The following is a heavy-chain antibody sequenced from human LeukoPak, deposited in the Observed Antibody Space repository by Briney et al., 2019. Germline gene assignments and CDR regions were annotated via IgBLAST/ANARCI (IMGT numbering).Heavy chain of an antibody. CDR3: ARVRGNYYFGVVIEVY. J-gene: IGHJ4*02. D-gene: IGHD3-3*01. CDR2: INTNTGNP. CDR1: GYSFTNYA. V-gene: IGHV7-4-1*02. Sequence: GASVKVSCKASGYSFTNYAMNWVRQAPGQGLEWMGWINTNTGNPTYAQGFTGRFVFSLGTSVSTAYLQISSLKAEDTAVYYCARVRGNYYFGVVIEVYWGQGTLVTVSS.